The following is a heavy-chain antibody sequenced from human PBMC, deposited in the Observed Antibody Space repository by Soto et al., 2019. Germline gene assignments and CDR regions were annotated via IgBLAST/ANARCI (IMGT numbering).Heavy chain of an antibody. CDR3: ARRVSFSYYYYYGMDV. CDR2: INAGNGNT. Sequence: ASVKVSCKASGYTLTSYGISWVRQAPGQRLEWMGWINAGNGNTKYSQKFQGRVTITRDTSASTAYMELSSLRSEDTAVYYCARRVSFSYYYYYGMDVWGQGTTVTVSS. CDR1: GYTLTSYG. D-gene: IGHD3-22*01. J-gene: IGHJ6*02. V-gene: IGHV1-3*01.